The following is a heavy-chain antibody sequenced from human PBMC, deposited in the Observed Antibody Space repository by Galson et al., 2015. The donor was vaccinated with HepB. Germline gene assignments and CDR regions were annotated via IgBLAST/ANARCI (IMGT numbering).Heavy chain of an antibody. V-gene: IGHV1-18*01. CDR1: GYTFTSYG. CDR2: ISAYNGNT. D-gene: IGHD1-26*01. CDR3: ARNWEPQTNDAFDI. Sequence: SVKVSCRASGYTFTSYGISWVRQAPGQGLEWMGWISAYNGNTNYAQKLQGRVTMTTDTSTSTAYMELRSLRSDDTAVYYCARNWEPQTNDAFDIWGQGTMVTVSS. J-gene: IGHJ3*02.